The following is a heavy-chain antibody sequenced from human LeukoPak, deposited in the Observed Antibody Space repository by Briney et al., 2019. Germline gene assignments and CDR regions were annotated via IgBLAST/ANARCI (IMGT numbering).Heavy chain of an antibody. V-gene: IGHV1-2*06. J-gene: IGHJ4*02. CDR1: GYTFTGHY. CDR2: INPNSGGT. D-gene: IGHD3-22*01. Sequence: GASVKVSCKASGYTFTGHYIHWVRQAPGQGLEWMGRINPNSGGTNYAQKFQGRVTMTRDTSISTAYMELSRLRSDDTAVYYCARDLALDYYDSSGLDYWGQGTLVTVSS. CDR3: ARDLALDYYDSSGLDY.